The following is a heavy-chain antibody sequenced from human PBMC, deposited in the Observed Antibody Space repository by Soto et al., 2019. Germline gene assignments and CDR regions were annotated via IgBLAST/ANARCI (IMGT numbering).Heavy chain of an antibody. CDR1: GFTFSSYG. CDR3: AKDLLMVRPYGMDV. D-gene: IGHD3-10*01. CDR2: ISYDGSNK. J-gene: IGHJ6*02. V-gene: IGHV3-30*18. Sequence: QVQLVESGGGVVQPGRSLRLSCAASGFTFSSYGMHWVRQAPGKGLEWVAVISYDGSNKYYADSVKGRFTISRNNSKNTLYLQMNSLRAEDTAVYYCAKDLLMVRPYGMDVWGQGTTVTVSS.